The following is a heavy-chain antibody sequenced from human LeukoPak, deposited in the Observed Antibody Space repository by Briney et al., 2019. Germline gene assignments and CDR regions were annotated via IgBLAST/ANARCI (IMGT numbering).Heavy chain of an antibody. CDR2: IYYSGST. D-gene: IGHD6-13*01. CDR3: ARDRQQLVRGDYFDY. V-gene: IGHV4-39*07. J-gene: IGHJ4*02. CDR1: GGSISSSNYY. Sequence: SETLSLTCTVSGGSISSSNYYWGWIRQPPGKGLQWIGSIYYSGSTYYNPSLKSRVTMSVDTSKNQFSLKLSSVTAADTAVYYCARDRQQLVRGDYFDYWGQGTLVTVSS.